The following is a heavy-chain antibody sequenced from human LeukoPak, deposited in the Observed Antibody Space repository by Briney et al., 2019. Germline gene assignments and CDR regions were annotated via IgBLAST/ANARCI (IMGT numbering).Heavy chain of an antibody. J-gene: IGHJ4*02. CDR3: ARSYRSGGSCYRHFDY. CDR1: GGSISSGGYS. Sequence: PSQTLSLTCAVSGGSISSGGYSWSWIRQPPGKGLEWIGYIYHSGSTYYNPSLKSRVTISVDRSKNQFSLKLSSVTAADTAVYYCARSYRSGGSCYRHFDYWGQGTLSPSPQ. V-gene: IGHV4-30-2*01. CDR2: IYHSGST. D-gene: IGHD2-15*01.